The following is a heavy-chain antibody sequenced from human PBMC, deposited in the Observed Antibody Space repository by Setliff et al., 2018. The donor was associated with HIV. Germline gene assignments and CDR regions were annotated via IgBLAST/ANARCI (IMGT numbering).Heavy chain of an antibody. J-gene: IGHJ3*02. CDR3: ARDSGRRNDAFDI. V-gene: IGHV4-30-4*08. CDR2: IYYSGST. CDR1: GGSISSGDYY. D-gene: IGHD3-10*01. Sequence: SETLSLTCTVSGGSISSGDYYRSWIRQPPGKGLEWTGYIYYSGSTYYNPSLKSRVTISVDTSKNQFSLKLSSVTAADTAVYYCARDSGRRNDAFDIWGQGTMVTVSS.